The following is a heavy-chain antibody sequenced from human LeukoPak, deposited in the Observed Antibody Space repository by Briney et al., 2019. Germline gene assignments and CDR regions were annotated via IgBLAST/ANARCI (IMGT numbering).Heavy chain of an antibody. CDR3: ARTPHYCSGGSCYFDVFDI. CDR2: IIGYSDNT. J-gene: IGHJ3*02. CDR1: GYTFTSYY. Sequence: ASVKVSCKASGYTFTSYYITWVRQAPGQGLEWMGWIIGYSDNTTYARNLQGRVTMTTDTSTSTAYMELRSLRSDDTAVYYCARTPHYCSGGSCYFDVFDIWGQGTMVTVS. D-gene: IGHD2-15*01. V-gene: IGHV1-18*01.